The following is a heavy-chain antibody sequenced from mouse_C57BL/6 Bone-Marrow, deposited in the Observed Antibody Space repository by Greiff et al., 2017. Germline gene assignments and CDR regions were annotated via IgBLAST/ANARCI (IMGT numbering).Heavy chain of an antibody. J-gene: IGHJ3*01. D-gene: IGHD4-1*01. CDR3: ARKRLGPAWFAY. Sequence: VQLQQSGAELARPGASVKLSCKASGYTFTSYGISWVKQRTGQGLEWIGEIYPRSGNTYYNEKFKGKATLTADKSSSTAYMELRSLTSEDSAVXFCARKRLGPAWFAYWGQGTLVTVSA. CDR2: IYPRSGNT. V-gene: IGHV1-81*01. CDR1: GYTFTSYG.